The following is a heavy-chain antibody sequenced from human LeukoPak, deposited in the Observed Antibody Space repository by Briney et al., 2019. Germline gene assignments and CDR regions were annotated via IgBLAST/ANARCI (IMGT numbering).Heavy chain of an antibody. CDR1: GGSISSFY. Sequence: SETLSLTCTVSGGSISSFYLTWIRRPPEKGLEWIGHFHDSEGTKYNPSLKSRAAISIDTSKSQFSLMVNSVTAADTAVYHCARGDPSGRPGIGFDFWGQGTLVTVSS. J-gene: IGHJ4*02. D-gene: IGHD1-26*01. CDR2: FHDSEGT. CDR3: ARGDPSGRPGIGFDF. V-gene: IGHV4-59*01.